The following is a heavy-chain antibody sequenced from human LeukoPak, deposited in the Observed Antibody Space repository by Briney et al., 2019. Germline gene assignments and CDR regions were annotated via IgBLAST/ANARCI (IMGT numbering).Heavy chain of an antibody. V-gene: IGHV3-66*02. CDR3: ARDRPARKKGDRYSSGWYVLY. Sequence: PGGSLRLSCAASGFTVSSNHMSWVRQAPGKGLEWVSVIYSGGSTYYADSVKGRFTISRDNSKNTLYLQMNSLRAEDTAVYYCARDRPARKKGDRYSSGWYVLYWGQGTLVTVSS. D-gene: IGHD6-19*01. CDR1: GFTVSSNH. J-gene: IGHJ4*02. CDR2: IYSGGST.